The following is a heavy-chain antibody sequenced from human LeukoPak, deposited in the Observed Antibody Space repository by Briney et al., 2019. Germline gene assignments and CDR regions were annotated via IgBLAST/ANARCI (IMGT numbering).Heavy chain of an antibody. Sequence: SVKVSCKASGYTFTSYAISWVRQAPGQGLEWMGGIIPIFGTANYAQKFQGRVTITADKSTSTAYMELSSLRSEDTAVYYCASGDSSGYRGYFDYWGQGTLVTVSS. CDR3: ASGDSSGYRGYFDY. V-gene: IGHV1-69*06. CDR1: GYTFTSYA. J-gene: IGHJ4*02. D-gene: IGHD3-22*01. CDR2: IIPIFGTA.